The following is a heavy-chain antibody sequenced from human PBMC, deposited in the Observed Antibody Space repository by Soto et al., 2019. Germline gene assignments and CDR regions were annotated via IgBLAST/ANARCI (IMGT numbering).Heavy chain of an antibody. Sequence: ASVKVSCKASGYTFTSYGISWVRQAPGQGLEWMGWISAYNGNTNYAQKLQGRVTMTTGTSTSTAYMELRSLRSDDTAVYYCARDRDYDILTGTFWFDPWGQGTLVTVSS. V-gene: IGHV1-18*01. CDR2: ISAYNGNT. CDR3: ARDRDYDILTGTFWFDP. D-gene: IGHD3-9*01. J-gene: IGHJ5*02. CDR1: GYTFTSYG.